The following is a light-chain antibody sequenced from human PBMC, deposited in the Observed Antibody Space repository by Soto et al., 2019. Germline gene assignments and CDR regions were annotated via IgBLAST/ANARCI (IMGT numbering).Light chain of an antibody. V-gene: IGKV3-15*01. CDR1: QSVSSN. CDR3: QQYNNWPIT. Sequence: EIVLTQSPGTLSLSPGGRATLSCSASQSVSSNLAWYQQKPGQAPRLLIYGASTRATGIPARFSGSGSGTECTLTISSLQSEDFAVYYCQQYNNWPITFVQGTRLEIK. J-gene: IGKJ5*01. CDR2: GAS.